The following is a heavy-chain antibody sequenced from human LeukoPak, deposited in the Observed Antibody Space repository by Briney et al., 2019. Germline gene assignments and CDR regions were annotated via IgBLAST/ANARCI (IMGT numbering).Heavy chain of an antibody. CDR2: INHSGST. J-gene: IGHJ6*03. CDR1: GGSFSGYY. CDR3: ARDRPEWELLLHYYYMDV. D-gene: IGHD1-26*01. V-gene: IGHV4-34*01. Sequence: SETLSLTCAVYGGSFSGYYLTWIRQPPGKGLEWIGEINHSGSTNYNPSLKSRVTISVDTSKNQFSLKLSSVTAADTAVYYCARDRPEWELLLHYYYMDVSGKGTTVTVSS.